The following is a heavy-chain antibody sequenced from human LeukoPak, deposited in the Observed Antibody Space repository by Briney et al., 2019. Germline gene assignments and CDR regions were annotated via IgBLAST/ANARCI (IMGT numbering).Heavy chain of an antibody. V-gene: IGHV3-30*04. J-gene: IGHJ5*02. CDR3: ARDRAAAGWFDP. Sequence: PGGSLRLSCAASGFTFSSYAIHWVRQAPGKGLEWVAVISYDGGNKYYADSVKGRFTISRDNSKNTLYLQMNTLRPEDTAVYYCARDRAAAGWFDPWGQGTLVTVSS. CDR1: GFTFSSYA. D-gene: IGHD6-13*01. CDR2: ISYDGGNK.